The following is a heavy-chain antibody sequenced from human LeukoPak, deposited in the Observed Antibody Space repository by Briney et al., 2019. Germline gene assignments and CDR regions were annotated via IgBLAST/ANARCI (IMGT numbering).Heavy chain of an antibody. J-gene: IGHJ5*02. CDR3: ARDDGGGWFDP. D-gene: IGHD3-10*01. Sequence: SETLSLTCTVSGGSISSNYYYWGWIRQPPRKGLQWIGSIYYSGSTYYNPSLKSRVAISLDTSKNQFSLKLSSVTAADTAVYYCARDDGGGWFDPWGQGTLVTVSS. CDR2: IYYSGST. CDR1: GGSISSNYYY. V-gene: IGHV4-39*07.